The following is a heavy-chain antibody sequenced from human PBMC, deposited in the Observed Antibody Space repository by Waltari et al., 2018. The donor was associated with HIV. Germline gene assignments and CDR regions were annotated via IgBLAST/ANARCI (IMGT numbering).Heavy chain of an antibody. Sequence: QVQLVQSGAEVKKPGASVKLSCEASGYTFVNSAIHWVRQAPGQRLEWMGWINGGSYHTKYSQNSLRTLTITAEGDARPAYRQINSLKSEATAVYYCARELWARGGWYFVRWGRGTRVIVSS. CDR1: GYTFVNSA. D-gene: IGHD3-16*01. CDR2: INGGSYHT. V-gene: IGHV1-3*01. CDR3: ARELWARGGWYFVR. J-gene: IGHJ2*01.